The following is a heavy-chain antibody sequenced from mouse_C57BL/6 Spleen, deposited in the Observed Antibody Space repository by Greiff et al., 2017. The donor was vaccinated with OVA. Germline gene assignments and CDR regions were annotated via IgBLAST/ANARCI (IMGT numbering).Heavy chain of an antibody. V-gene: IGHV1-53*01. CDR1: GYTFTSYW. CDR3: ERGITTVVALYWYFDG. Sequence: QVQLRQPGTELVKPGASVKLSCKASGYTFTSYWMPWVKQRPGQGLEWIGNINPSNGGTNYNEKFKSKATLTVDKSSSTAYMQLRSLTSEDSAVYYGERGITTVVALYWYFDGWGTGTTVTVSS. CDR2: INPSNGGT. D-gene: IGHD1-1*01. J-gene: IGHJ1*03.